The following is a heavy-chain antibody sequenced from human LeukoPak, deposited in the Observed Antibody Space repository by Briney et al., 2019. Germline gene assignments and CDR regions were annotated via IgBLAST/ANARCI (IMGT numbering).Heavy chain of an antibody. CDR2: MKLDGSEE. Sequence: GGSLRLSCAASGFTFRSYWMSWVRQAPGKELDGVANMKLDGSEEYYVDSVKGRFTISSDNAKNSLYLQMNSLRVDDTAVYYCARWARYCSSGSCYSWFDPWGQGTLVTVSS. D-gene: IGHD2-15*01. V-gene: IGHV3-7*01. CDR3: ARWARYCSSGSCYSWFDP. CDR1: GFTFRSYW. J-gene: IGHJ5*02.